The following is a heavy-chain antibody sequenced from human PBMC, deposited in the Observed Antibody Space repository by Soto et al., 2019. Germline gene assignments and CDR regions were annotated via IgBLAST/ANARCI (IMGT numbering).Heavy chain of an antibody. Sequence: SETLSLTCTVSGGSISSGGYYWSWIRQHPGKGLEWIGYIYYSGSTYYNPSLKSRVTISVDTSKNQFSLKLSSVTAADTAVYYCARDAGVPAASPTYYYYGMDVWGQGTRVTVSS. CDR3: ARDAGVPAASPTYYYYGMDV. V-gene: IGHV4-31*03. J-gene: IGHJ6*02. D-gene: IGHD2-2*01. CDR2: IYYSGST. CDR1: GGSISSGGYY.